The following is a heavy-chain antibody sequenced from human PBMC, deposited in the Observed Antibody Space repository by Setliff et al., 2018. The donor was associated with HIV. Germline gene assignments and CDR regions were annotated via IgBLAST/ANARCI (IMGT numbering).Heavy chain of an antibody. V-gene: IGHV4-4*02. CDR2: IYHSGNT. D-gene: IGHD5-18*01. Sequence: SETLSLTCAVSGGSISSSNWWSWVRQPPGKGLEWIGEIYHSGNTNYNPSLKSRVLLSVDSSKNQFSLKLKSVTAADTAVYYCARVTYYYYYYMDVWGEGTTVTVSS. CDR1: GGSISSSNW. J-gene: IGHJ6*03. CDR3: ARVTYYYYYYMDV.